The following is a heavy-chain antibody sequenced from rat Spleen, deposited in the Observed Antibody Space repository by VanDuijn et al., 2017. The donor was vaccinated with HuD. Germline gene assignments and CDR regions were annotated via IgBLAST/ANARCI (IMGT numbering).Heavy chain of an antibody. CDR3: ARREIWGRRVMDA. J-gene: IGHJ4*01. Sequence: EVQLMESGGGLVQPGRSLKLSCVASGFTFNNYWMTWIRQAPGKGLEWVAYISSSYGTIYYADTVRGRFTISRDNAKNTLYLRLSSLRSEDTALYYCARREIWGRRVMDAWGQGASVTVSS. D-gene: IGHD4-3*01. V-gene: IGHV5-31*01. CDR2: ISSSYGTI. CDR1: GFTFNNYW.